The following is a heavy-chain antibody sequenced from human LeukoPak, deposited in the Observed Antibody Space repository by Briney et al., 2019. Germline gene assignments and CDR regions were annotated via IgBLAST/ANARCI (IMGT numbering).Heavy chain of an antibody. V-gene: IGHV5-51*01. Sequence: GESLKISCXGSGYTFTNYWIAWVRQTPGKGLEWMGIIYPIDSDTRYSLSFRGQVTFSADKSISTAYLQWSSLKDSDTAMYYCARPSAYGEDAFDVWGQGTMVTVSS. CDR1: GYTFTNYW. D-gene: IGHD2-21*01. J-gene: IGHJ3*01. CDR2: IYPIDSDT. CDR3: ARPSAYGEDAFDV.